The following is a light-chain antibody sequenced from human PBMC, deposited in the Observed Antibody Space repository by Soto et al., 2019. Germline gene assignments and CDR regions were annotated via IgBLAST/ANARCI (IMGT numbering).Light chain of an antibody. V-gene: IGKV1-12*01. J-gene: IGKJ5*01. Sequence: DIQMTQSPSSVSASVGDRVTITCRASQDIGSWLAWYQQKPGKAPDLLIYGASSLQSGVPSRFYGSESGTDFTLTISSLQPEDFATYYCQQGGSFPITFGQGTRLEIK. CDR1: QDIGSW. CDR3: QQGGSFPIT. CDR2: GAS.